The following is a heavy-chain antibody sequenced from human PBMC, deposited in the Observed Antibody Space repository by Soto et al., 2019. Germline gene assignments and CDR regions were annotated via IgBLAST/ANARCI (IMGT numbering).Heavy chain of an antibody. CDR3: ARGIVVVPAARGYYYMDV. CDR2: INHSGST. J-gene: IGHJ6*03. V-gene: IGHV4-34*01. D-gene: IGHD2-2*01. Sequence: SETLSLTCAVYGGSFSGYYWSWIRQPPGKGLEWIGEINHSGSTNYNPSLKSRVTISVDTSKNQFSLKLSSVTAADTAVYYCARGIVVVPAARGYYYMDVWGKGTTVTVSS. CDR1: GGSFSGYY.